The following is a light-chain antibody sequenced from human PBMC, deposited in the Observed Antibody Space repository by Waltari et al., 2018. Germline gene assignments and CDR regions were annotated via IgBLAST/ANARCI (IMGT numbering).Light chain of an antibody. CDR2: KVS. V-gene: IGKV1-5*03. Sequence: DIQMTQSPSTLSASVGDRVTITCRASQSLTNWLAWYQQKSGQAPKLLIYKVSTLQSGVPSRFSGSGSGTEFTLTIGGLRPEDSATYFCQQYNYFPWTFGQGT. CDR3: QQYNYFPWT. J-gene: IGKJ1*01. CDR1: QSLTNW.